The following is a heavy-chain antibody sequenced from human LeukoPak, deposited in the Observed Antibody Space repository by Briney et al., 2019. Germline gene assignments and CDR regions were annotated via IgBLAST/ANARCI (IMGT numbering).Heavy chain of an antibody. CDR2: INQGGSVK. CDR1: GFTFRSYW. D-gene: IGHD2-2*01. J-gene: IGHJ3*02. Sequence: GGSLRLSCAASGFTFRSYWMSWVRQAPGKGLEWVANINQGGSVKYYADSVKGRFTISRDNAKNSLYLQMNSLRAEDTALYFCARDRSSSSWNAAFDIWGQGTTLTVSS. CDR3: ARDRSSSSWNAAFDI. V-gene: IGHV3-7*03.